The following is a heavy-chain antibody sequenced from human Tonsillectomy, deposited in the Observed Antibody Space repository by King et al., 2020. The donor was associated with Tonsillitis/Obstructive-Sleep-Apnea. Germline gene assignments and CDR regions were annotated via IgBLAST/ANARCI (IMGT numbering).Heavy chain of an antibody. V-gene: IGHV3-30*04. CDR3: ARDSARCDILTGYYGNYFGY. D-gene: IGHD3-9*01. CDR2: ISYDGGKK. J-gene: IGHJ4*02. CDR1: GFTSNKFV. Sequence: VQLVESGGGVVQPGRSLRLSCVGSGFTSNKFVMHWVRQAPGKGLEWVAVISYDGGKKSYADSVKGRFTVSRDNSKNTLYLQMNSLRAEDTAVYFCARDSARCDILTGYYGNYFGYGGQGPLVTVSS.